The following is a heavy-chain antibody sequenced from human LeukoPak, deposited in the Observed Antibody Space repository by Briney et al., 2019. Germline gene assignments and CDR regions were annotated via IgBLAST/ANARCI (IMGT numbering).Heavy chain of an antibody. CDR1: GGSISSYY. Sequence: SETLSLTCTVSGGSISSYYWSWIRQPPGKGLEWIGYIYTSGSTNYNPSLKSRVTISVDTSKNQFSLKLSSVTAADTAVYYCASGITGTTAFYYMDVWGKGTTVTVSS. CDR2: IYTSGST. J-gene: IGHJ6*03. CDR3: ASGITGTTAFYYMDV. V-gene: IGHV4-4*09. D-gene: IGHD1-7*01.